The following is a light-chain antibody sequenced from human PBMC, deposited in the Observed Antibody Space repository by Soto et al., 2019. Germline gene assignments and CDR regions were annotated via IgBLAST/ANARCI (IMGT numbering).Light chain of an antibody. Sequence: DIQMTQSPSTLAASLGDRVTITCRASQSISSWLAWYQQKPGTAPKLLIYEASSLETGVPSRFRGSGSGTEFTLTISSLQPEDVETYYCQKYNSDPWTFGQGTKVDIK. V-gene: IGKV1-5*03. J-gene: IGKJ1*01. CDR3: QKYNSDPWT. CDR1: QSISSW. CDR2: EAS.